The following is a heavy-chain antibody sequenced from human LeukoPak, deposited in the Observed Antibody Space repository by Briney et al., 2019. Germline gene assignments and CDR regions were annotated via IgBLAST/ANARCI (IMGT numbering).Heavy chain of an antibody. CDR3: ARVLGGRDRTLPCCYYYYMDV. V-gene: IGHV3-20*04. J-gene: IGHJ6*03. Sequence: GSLRLSCAASGFTFSSYEMNWVRQAPGKGLEWVSGINWNGGSTGYADSVKGRFTISRDNAKNSLYLQMNSLRAEDTALYYCARVLGGRDRTLPCCYYYYMDVWGKGTTVTVSS. CDR1: GFTFSSYE. CDR2: INWNGGST. D-gene: IGHD2/OR15-2a*01.